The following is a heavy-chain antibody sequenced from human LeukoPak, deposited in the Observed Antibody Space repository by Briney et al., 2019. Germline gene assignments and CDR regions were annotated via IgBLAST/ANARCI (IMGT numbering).Heavy chain of an antibody. CDR1: GYTFTSYD. V-gene: IGHV1-8*01. Sequence: ASVKVSCKASGYTFTSYDINWVRQATGQGLEWMGWMNPNSGNTGYAQKFQGRVTMTRNTSISTAYMELSSLRSEDTAVYYCARGRDSRSWYNRGDWFDPWGQGTLVTVSS. J-gene: IGHJ5*02. CDR2: MNPNSGNT. D-gene: IGHD6-13*01. CDR3: ARGRDSRSWYNRGDWFDP.